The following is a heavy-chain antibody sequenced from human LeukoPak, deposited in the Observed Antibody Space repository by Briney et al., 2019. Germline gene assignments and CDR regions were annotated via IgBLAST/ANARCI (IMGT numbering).Heavy chain of an antibody. V-gene: IGHV3-21*01. CDR3: ARDLPGLTGTTDY. CDR1: GFTFGTYN. J-gene: IGHJ4*01. D-gene: IGHD1-14*01. CDR2: ISSSSRYI. Sequence: PGGSLRLSCAASGFTFGTYNMNWIRQAPGQRPEWVSFISSSSRYIYYADSVKGRFTVSRDNAQKSLYLQMNSLRFDDTAVYYCARDLPGLTGTTDYWGHGTLVIVSS.